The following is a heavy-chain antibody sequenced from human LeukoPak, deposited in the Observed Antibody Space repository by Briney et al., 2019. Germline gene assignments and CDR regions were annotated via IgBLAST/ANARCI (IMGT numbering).Heavy chain of an antibody. J-gene: IGHJ4*02. V-gene: IGHV3-23*01. CDR2: ISGSGSRT. CDR1: GFTFSSYA. CDR3: AKAWGGSRGLYFDY. Sequence: GGSLRLSCTASGFTFSSYAINWVRQAPGKGLEWVSSISGSGSRTYYADSVKGRFPISRDNSENTLYLQMNSLRAEDTAVYYCAKAWGGSRGLYFDYWGQGTLVTVSS. D-gene: IGHD3-16*01.